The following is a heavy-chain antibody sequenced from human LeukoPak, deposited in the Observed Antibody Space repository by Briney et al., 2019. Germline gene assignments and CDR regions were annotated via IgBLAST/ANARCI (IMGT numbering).Heavy chain of an antibody. D-gene: IGHD3-10*01. CDR2: SFYSGRT. V-gene: IGHV4-31*03. CDR3: ARVVTMDRGIIINAFDI. CDR1: GGSISSGGTY. J-gene: IGHJ3*02. Sequence: SETLSLTCNVSGGSISSGGTYWSWIRQHPGKGLEWIGYSFYSGRTYYNPSLESRLTISVDTSKNQFSLKLSSVTAADTAVYYCARVVTMDRGIIINAFDIWGQGTMVTVSS.